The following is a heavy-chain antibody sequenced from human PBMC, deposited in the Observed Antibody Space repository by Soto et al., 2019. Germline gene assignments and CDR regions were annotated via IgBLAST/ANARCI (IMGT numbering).Heavy chain of an antibody. Sequence: PSGTLSLTCTVSGGSISSGDYYWSWIRQPPGKGLEWIGEINHSGSTNYNPSLKSRVTISVDTSKNQFSLKLSSVTAADTAVYYCASIQGIAVAGTWYYYGMDVWGQGTTVTVSS. D-gene: IGHD6-19*01. CDR3: ASIQGIAVAGTWYYYGMDV. J-gene: IGHJ6*02. CDR1: GGSISSGDYY. CDR2: INHSGST. V-gene: IGHV4-39*07.